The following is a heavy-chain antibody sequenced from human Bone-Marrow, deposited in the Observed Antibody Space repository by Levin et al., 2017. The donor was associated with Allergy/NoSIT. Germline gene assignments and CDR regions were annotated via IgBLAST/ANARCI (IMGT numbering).Heavy chain of an antibody. D-gene: IGHD3-3*01. CDR1: GFTFSSYG. Sequence: GGSLRLSCAASGFTFSSYGMHWVRQAPGKGLEWVAVISYDGSNKYYADSVKGRFTISRDNSKNTLYLQMNSLRAEDTAVYYCAKDFLRITIFGVVSTPGYYDYGMDVWGQGTTVTVSS. CDR2: ISYDGSNK. V-gene: IGHV3-30*18. CDR3: AKDFLRITIFGVVSTPGYYDYGMDV. J-gene: IGHJ6*02.